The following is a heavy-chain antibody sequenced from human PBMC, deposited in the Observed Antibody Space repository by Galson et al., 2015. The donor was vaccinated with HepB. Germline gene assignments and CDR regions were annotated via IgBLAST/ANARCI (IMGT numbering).Heavy chain of an antibody. CDR3: ARLVGTALGLAYYYYYYGMDV. Sequence: ETLSLTCTVSGGSISSYYWSWLRQPPGKGLERIGYIYYSGSTNYNPSLKSRVTISVDTSKNQFSLKLSSVTAADTAVYYCARLVGTALGLAYYYYYYGMDVWGQGTTVTVSS. CDR1: GGSISSYY. J-gene: IGHJ6*02. V-gene: IGHV4-59*08. CDR2: IYYSGST. D-gene: IGHD1-1*01.